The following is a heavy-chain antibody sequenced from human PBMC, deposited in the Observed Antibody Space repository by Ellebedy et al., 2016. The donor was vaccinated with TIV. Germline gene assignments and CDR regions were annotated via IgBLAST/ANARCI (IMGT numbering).Heavy chain of an antibody. D-gene: IGHD3-3*01. V-gene: IGHV5-10-1*01. J-gene: IGHJ5*01. CDR3: ARGVSAGSGWLDP. CDR1: GYTFTRYF. Sequence: GESLKISCQGSGYTFTRYFITWVRQMPGKGLQWMGRIDPRDSYTNYSPSLEGHVTISADKSISTAYLQWSRLKASDSAIYYCARGVSAGSGWLDPWGPGTLVTVSS. CDR2: IDPRDSYT.